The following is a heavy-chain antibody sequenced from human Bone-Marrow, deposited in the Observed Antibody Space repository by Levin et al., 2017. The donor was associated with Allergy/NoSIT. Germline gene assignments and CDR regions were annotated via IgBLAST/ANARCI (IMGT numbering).Heavy chain of an antibody. D-gene: IGHD1-26*01. CDR2: ISGGGTII. V-gene: IGHV3-48*04. CDR1: GFTFSDYS. J-gene: IGHJ6*02. Sequence: GGSLRLSCAASGFTFSDYSMNWVRQAPGKGLEWVSYISGGGTIIHYADSVKGRFTISRDNAKNSLSLQMSSLRAEDTAVYYCARRLVGIELSYYYGMEVWGQGTTVTVSS. CDR3: ARRLVGIELSYYYGMEV.